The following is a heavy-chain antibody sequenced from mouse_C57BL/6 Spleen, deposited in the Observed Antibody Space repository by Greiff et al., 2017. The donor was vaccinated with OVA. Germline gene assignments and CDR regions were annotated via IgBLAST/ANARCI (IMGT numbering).Heavy chain of an antibody. D-gene: IGHD2-4*01. CDR1: GYTFTDYN. CDR2: INPNNGGT. V-gene: IGHV1-18*01. Sequence: EVKLVESGPELVKPGASVKIPCKASGYTFTDYNMDWVKQSHGKSLEWIGDINPNNGGTIYNQKFKGKATLTVDKSSSTAYMELRSLTSEDTAVYYCARSRDYDYYFDYWGQGTTLTVSS. CDR3: ARSRDYDYYFDY. J-gene: IGHJ2*01.